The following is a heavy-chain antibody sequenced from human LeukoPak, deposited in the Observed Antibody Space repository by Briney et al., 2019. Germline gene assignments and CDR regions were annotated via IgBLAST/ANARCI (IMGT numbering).Heavy chain of an antibody. CDR2: ISYDGSNK. CDR3: ARDFITMVRGVMDV. J-gene: IGHJ6*04. CDR1: GFTFSSYA. D-gene: IGHD3-10*01. Sequence: GSLRLSCAASGFTFSSYAMHWVRQAPGKGLEWVAVISYDGSNKYYADSVKGRFTISRDNSKNTLYLQMNSLRAEDTAVYYCARDFITMVRGVMDVWGKGTTVTVSS. V-gene: IGHV3-30-3*01.